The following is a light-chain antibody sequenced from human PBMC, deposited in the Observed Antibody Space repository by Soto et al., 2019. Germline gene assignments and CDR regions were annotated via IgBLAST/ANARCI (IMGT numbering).Light chain of an antibody. V-gene: IGLV2-14*02. J-gene: IGLJ1*01. CDR3: AAWDDSLNGYV. CDR1: SSDVGTYYL. CDR2: EGT. Sequence: QSVLTQPASVSGSPGQSITISCTGTSSDVGTYYLVSWYQQHPGKVPKLMIYEGTKRPSGVSDRFSGSKSGNTASLAISGLQSEDEADYYCAAWDDSLNGYVFGTGTKVTVL.